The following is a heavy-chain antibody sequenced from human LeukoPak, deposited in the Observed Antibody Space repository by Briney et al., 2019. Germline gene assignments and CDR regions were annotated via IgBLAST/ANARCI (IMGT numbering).Heavy chain of an antibody. D-gene: IGHD1-26*01. J-gene: IGHJ4*02. V-gene: IGHV4-4*07. CDR2: IYSSGST. CDR1: GGSIRSYY. CDR3: ARAPRGGRYQYFDY. Sequence: SSETLSLTCTVSGGSIRSYYWSWIRQPAGKGLEWIGRIYSSGSTNYNPSLKSRVTMSVDTSKNQFSLNLSSVTAADTAVYYCARAPRGGRYQYFDYWGQGILVTVSS.